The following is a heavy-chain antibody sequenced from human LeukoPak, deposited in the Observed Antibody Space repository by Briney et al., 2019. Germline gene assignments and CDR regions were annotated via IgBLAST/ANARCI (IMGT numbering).Heavy chain of an antibody. CDR2: INDGGST. Sequence: GGSLRLSCAASGFTVSGNYMNWVRQAPGKGLEWVSLINDGGSTFYADSVKGRFTISRDDSRNTLFLQMNSLRAEDTAVYYCARDRAGTQLWVVFDPWGQGTLVTVSS. CDR3: ARDRAGTQLWVVFDP. J-gene: IGHJ5*02. V-gene: IGHV3-66*02. CDR1: GFTVSGNY. D-gene: IGHD5-18*01.